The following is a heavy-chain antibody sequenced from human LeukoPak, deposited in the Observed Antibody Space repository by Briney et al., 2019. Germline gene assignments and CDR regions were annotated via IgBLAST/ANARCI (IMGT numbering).Heavy chain of an antibody. Sequence: ASVKVSCKASGGTFSSYAISWVRQAPGQGLEWMGRIIPILGIANYAQKFQGRVTITADKSTSTAYMELSSLRSEDTAVYYCARGYSGYGTYGMDVWGQGTTVTVSS. J-gene: IGHJ6*02. CDR1: GGTFSSYA. D-gene: IGHD5-12*01. V-gene: IGHV1-69*04. CDR3: ARGYSGYGTYGMDV. CDR2: IIPILGIA.